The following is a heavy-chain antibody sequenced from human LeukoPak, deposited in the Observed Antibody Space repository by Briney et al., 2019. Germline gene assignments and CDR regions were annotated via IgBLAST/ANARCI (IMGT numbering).Heavy chain of an antibody. CDR3: ARVYDILTGYSIDAFDI. V-gene: IGHV4-39*01. CDR1: GGSISSSGYY. Sequence: SETLSLTCTVSGGSISSSGYYWGWIRQPPGKGLEWIGSIYSSESTYYNPSHRSRVTISVDTSNNQFSLRLSSVTAADTAVYYCARVYDILTGYSIDAFDIWGQGTMVTVSS. D-gene: IGHD3-9*01. J-gene: IGHJ3*02. CDR2: IYSSEST.